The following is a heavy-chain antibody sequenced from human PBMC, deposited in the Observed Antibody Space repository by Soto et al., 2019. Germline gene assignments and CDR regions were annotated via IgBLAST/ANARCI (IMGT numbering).Heavy chain of an antibody. D-gene: IGHD3-9*01. J-gene: IGHJ6*02. V-gene: IGHV4-30-4*01. CDR3: ARGLVIRPDYYPGMDV. Sequence: QVQLQESGPGLVKPSQTLSLTCTVSGGSISRGDYFWSWIRQSPGQGLEWIGYISSIGSTYYNPSLKSRVSVSRDTSKNPFTLKLSSVTTTDTAVYDCARGLVIRPDYYPGMDVWGQGNTVTVAS. CDR2: ISSIGST. CDR1: GGSISRGDYF.